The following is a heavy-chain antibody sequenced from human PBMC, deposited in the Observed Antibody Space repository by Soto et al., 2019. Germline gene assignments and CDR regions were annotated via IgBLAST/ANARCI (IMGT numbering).Heavy chain of an antibody. CDR2: ISAYNGNT. D-gene: IGHD1-7*01. CDR1: GYTFTSYG. Sequence: GASVKVSCKASGYTFTSYGISWVRQAPGRGLEWMGWISAYNGNTNYAQKLQGRVTMTTDTSTSTAYMELRSLRSDDTAVYYCAGSLSPYNWNFILRQRILAFDIWCQGTLVTVS. V-gene: IGHV1-18*01. CDR3: AGSLSPYNWNFILRQRILAFDI. J-gene: IGHJ3*02.